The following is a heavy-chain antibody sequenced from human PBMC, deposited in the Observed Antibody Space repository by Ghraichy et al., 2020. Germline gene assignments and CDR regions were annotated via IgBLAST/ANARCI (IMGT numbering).Heavy chain of an antibody. CDR3: VTLETEIFDY. CDR1: GYTFTGYY. CDR2: INPNSGGT. Sequence: ASVKVSCKASGYTFTGYYMHWVRQAPGQGLEWMGWINPNSGGTNYAQRFQGRVTMTRDTSISTAYMALSRLRSDDTAVYYCVTLETEIFDYWGQGTLVTVSS. V-gene: IGHV1-2*02. J-gene: IGHJ4*02. D-gene: IGHD5-24*01.